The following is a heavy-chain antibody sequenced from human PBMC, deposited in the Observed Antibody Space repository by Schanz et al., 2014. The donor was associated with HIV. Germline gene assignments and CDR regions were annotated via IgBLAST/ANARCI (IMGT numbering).Heavy chain of an antibody. J-gene: IGHJ4*02. CDR1: GFTFSSYA. V-gene: IGHV3-30-3*01. CDR2: VAFDGGNK. Sequence: QVQLVESGGGVVQPGRSLTLSCAASGFTFSSYAMHWVRQAPSKGLEWVAVVAFDGGNKYYADSVKGRFTISRDNSKNTLYLQMNSLRADDTAVYYCARDYPYSSSSNYFDYWGQGTLVTVSP. CDR3: ARDYPYSSSSNYFDY. D-gene: IGHD6-6*01.